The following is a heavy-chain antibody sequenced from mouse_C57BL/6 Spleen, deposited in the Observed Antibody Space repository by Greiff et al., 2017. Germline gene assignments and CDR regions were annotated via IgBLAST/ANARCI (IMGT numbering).Heavy chain of an antibody. D-gene: IGHD1-1*01. CDR2: IWTGGGT. CDR1: GFSLTSYA. V-gene: IGHV2-9-1*01. Sequence: VKLQESGPGLVAPSQSLSITCTVPGFSLTSYAISWVRQPPGKGLEWLGVIWTGGGTNYNSALKSRLSISKDNSKSQVFLKMNSLQTDDTARYYCARKAYYYGSIYAMDYWGQGTSVTVSS. CDR3: ARKAYYYGSIYAMDY. J-gene: IGHJ4*01.